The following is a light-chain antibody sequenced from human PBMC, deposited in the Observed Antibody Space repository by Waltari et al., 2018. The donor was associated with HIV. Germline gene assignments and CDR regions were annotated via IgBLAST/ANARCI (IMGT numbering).Light chain of an antibody. CDR2: RNN. J-gene: IGLJ1*01. Sequence: QSVLNPPPSAYRTPGHRVSLSCSGSSSNLGNHYVYWSQQLPGTASKPLIHRNNQLPSGVPDRFSGSKSGTSASLAISGLRSEDEADYYCAVWDDSLRGSVFGTGTEVTVL. V-gene: IGLV1-47*01. CDR1: SSNLGNHY. CDR3: AVWDDSLRGSV.